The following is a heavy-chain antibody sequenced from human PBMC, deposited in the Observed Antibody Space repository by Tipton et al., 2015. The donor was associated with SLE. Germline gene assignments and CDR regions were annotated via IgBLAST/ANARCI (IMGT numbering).Heavy chain of an antibody. V-gene: IGHV4-59*01. CDR1: GGSISSYY. CDR2: IYYSGST. D-gene: IGHD2-2*01. Sequence: TLSRTCTVSGGSISSYYWSWIRQPPGKGLEWIGYIYYSGSTNYNPSLKSRVTISVDTSKNQFSLKLSSVTAADTAVYYCARSICSSTSCYVDYWGQGTLVTVSS. CDR3: ARSICSSTSCYVDY. J-gene: IGHJ4*02.